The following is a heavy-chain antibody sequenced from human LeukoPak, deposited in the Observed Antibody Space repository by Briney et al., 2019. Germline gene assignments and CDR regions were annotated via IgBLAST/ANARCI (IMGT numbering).Heavy chain of an antibody. CDR3: ATGRGYSGSWNYFDY. CDR2: FDPEDGET. V-gene: IGHV1-24*01. Sequence: GASVKVSCKVSGYTLTELSMHWVRQAPGKGLEWMGGFDPEDGETTYAQKFQGRVTMTEDTSTDTAYMELSSLRSEDTAVYYCATGRGYSGSWNYFDYWGQGTLVTVSS. CDR1: GYTLTELS. J-gene: IGHJ4*02. D-gene: IGHD1-26*01.